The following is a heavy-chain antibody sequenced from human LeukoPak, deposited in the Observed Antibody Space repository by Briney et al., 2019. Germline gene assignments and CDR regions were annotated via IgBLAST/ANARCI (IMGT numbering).Heavy chain of an antibody. CDR3: ARVGLITMIVSGWFDP. V-gene: IGHV4-39*07. Sequence: SETLSLTCTVSGGSISSSSYYWGCIRQPPGKGLECIGSIYYSGSTYYNPSLKGRVTISVDTSKNQFSLKLSSVTAADTAVYYCARVGLITMIVSGWFDPWGQGTLVTVSS. J-gene: IGHJ5*02. CDR1: GGSISSSSYY. CDR2: IYYSGST. D-gene: IGHD3-22*01.